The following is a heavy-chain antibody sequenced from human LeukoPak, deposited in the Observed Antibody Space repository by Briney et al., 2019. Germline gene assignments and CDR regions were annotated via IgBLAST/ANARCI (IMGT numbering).Heavy chain of an antibody. CDR3: AREGWGTYSSGPYYFDY. CDR1: GYTFTRYG. J-gene: IGHJ4*02. CDR2: ISACNGNT. Sequence: GASVTVSCTASGYTFTRYGISWVRQAPGQGLEWMGWISACNGNTNYAQKVQGRVTMTTDTSTSTAYMELRSLRSDDTAVYYCAREGWGTYSSGPYYFDYWGLGTLVTVSS. V-gene: IGHV1-18*04. D-gene: IGHD6-19*01.